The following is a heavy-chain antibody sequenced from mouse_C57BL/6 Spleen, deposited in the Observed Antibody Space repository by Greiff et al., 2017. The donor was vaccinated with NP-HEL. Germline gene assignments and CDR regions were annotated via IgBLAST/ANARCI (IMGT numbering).Heavy chain of an antibody. CDR3: ARVGGYSFDY. CDR2: ISYDGSN. CDR1: GYSITSGYY. Sequence: EVKLMESGPGLVKPSQSLSLTCSVTGYSITSGYYWNWIRQFPGNKLEWMGYISYDGSNNYNPSLKNRISITRDTSKNQCFLKLNSVTTEDTATYYCARVGGYSFDYWGQGTTLTVSS. D-gene: IGHD2-3*01. J-gene: IGHJ2*01. V-gene: IGHV3-6*01.